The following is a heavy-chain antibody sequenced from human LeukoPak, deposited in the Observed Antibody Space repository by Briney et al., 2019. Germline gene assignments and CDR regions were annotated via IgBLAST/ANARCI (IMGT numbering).Heavy chain of an antibody. Sequence: SETLSLTCAVYGGSFSGYYWSWIRQPPGKGLEWIGEINHSGSTNYNPSLKSRVTISVDTSKNQFSLKLSSETAADTAVYYCARGACSSTSCFGGWFDPWGQGTLVTVSS. V-gene: IGHV4-34*01. CDR2: INHSGST. CDR1: GGSFSGYY. J-gene: IGHJ5*02. CDR3: ARGACSSTSCFGGWFDP. D-gene: IGHD2-2*01.